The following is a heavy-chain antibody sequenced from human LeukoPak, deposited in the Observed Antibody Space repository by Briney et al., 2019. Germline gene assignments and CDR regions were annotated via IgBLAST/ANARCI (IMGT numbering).Heavy chain of an antibody. Sequence: PSQTLSLTCTVSGGSISSGDYYWSWIRQPPGKGLEWIGYIYYSGSTYYNPSLKSRVTISVDTSKNQFSLKLSSVTAADTAVYYCARVPPPYYYYGMDVWGQGTTVTVSS. J-gene: IGHJ6*02. V-gene: IGHV4-30-4*01. CDR2: IYYSGST. CDR3: ARVPPPYYYYGMDV. CDR1: GGSISSGDYY.